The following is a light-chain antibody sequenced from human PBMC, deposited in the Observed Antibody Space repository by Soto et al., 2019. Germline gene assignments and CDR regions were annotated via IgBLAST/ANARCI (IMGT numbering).Light chain of an antibody. Sequence: EIVLTPSPATLSLSPGARATLSCRASQSVSSKLAWYQQIPGQAPRLLIYGASMRATGIPDRFSGSGSGTDFTLTISRLEPEDFAVYYCQQCGSSSTFGQGTRLEIK. J-gene: IGKJ5*01. CDR2: GAS. V-gene: IGKV3-20*01. CDR1: QSVSSK. CDR3: QQCGSSST.